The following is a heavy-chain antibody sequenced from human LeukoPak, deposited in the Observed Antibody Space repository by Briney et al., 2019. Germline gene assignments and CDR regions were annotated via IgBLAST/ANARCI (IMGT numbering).Heavy chain of an antibody. CDR2: SSWDSGSI. CDR1: GFTFDDYA. CDR3: AKDNGAYYYGSGSYYYMDV. Sequence: GGSLRLSCAASGFTFDDYAMHWVRQAPGKGLEWVSGSSWDSGSIGYADSVKGRFTISRDNAKNSLYLQMNSLRAEDAALYYCAKDNGAYYYGSGSYYYMDVWGKGTTVTVSS. J-gene: IGHJ6*03. D-gene: IGHD3-10*01. V-gene: IGHV3-9*01.